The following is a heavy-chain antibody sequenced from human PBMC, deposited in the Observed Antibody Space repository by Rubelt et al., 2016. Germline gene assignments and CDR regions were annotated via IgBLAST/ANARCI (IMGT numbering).Heavy chain of an antibody. D-gene: IGHD6-19*01. J-gene: IGHJ3*02. V-gene: IGHV3-48*04. CDR3: AREATVAGTDDAFDI. Sequence: GKGLEWVSYISSSSSLIYYADSVKGRFTISRDNAKNSLYLQMNSLRAEDTAVYYCAREATVAGTDDAFDIWGQGTMVTVSS. CDR2: ISSSSSLI.